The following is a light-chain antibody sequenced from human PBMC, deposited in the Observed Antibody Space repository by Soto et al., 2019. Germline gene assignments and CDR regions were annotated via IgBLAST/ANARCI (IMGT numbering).Light chain of an antibody. CDR1: QSMSKW. J-gene: IGKJ1*01. CDR2: QAS. V-gene: IGKV1-5*03. CDR3: QPYNSYSRT. Sequence: DIQMTQSPSSLSASVGDRVTITCRASQSMSKWLAWYQQKPGKAPKLLIYQASSLESGVPSMFSGCGSGTEFTLTISSLQPDDFATYDCQPYNSYSRTFGQGTKGDIK.